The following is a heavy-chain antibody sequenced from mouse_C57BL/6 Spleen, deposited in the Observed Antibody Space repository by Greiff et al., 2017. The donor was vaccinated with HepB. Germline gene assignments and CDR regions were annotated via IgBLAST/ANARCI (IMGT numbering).Heavy chain of an antibody. CDR2: IHPSDSDT. Sequence: QVQLQQPGAELVKPGASVKVSCKASGYTFTSYWMHWVKQRPGQGLEWIGRIHPSDSDTNYNQKFKGKATLTVDKSSSTAYMQLSSLTSEDSAVYYCAMDYGSSYPAWFAYWGQGTLVTVSA. CDR3: AMDYGSSYPAWFAY. V-gene: IGHV1-74*01. D-gene: IGHD1-1*01. J-gene: IGHJ3*01. CDR1: GYTFTSYW.